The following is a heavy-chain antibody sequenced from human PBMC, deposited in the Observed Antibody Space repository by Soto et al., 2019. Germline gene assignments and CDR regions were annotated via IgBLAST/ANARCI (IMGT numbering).Heavy chain of an antibody. J-gene: IGHJ4*02. D-gene: IGHD3-10*01. CDR3: ALGRGLGSYYFPPLFDY. CDR2: IYPGDSDT. Sequence: VSLKISCKGSGYSFTSYWIGWVRQMPGKGLEWMGIIYPGDSDTRYSPSFQGQVTISADKSISTAYLQWSSLKASDTAMYYCALGRGLGSYYFPPLFDYWGQGTLVTVSS. CDR1: GYSFTSYW. V-gene: IGHV5-51*01.